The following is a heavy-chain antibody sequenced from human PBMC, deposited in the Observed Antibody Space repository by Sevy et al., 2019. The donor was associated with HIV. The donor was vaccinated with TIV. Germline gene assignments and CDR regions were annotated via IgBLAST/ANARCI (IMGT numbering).Heavy chain of an antibody. V-gene: IGHV4-38-2*02. D-gene: IGHD6-13*01. Sequence: SETLSLTCTVSGYSINNGYYWGWIRQPPGKGLEWIGTIYHSGSTYYNPSLERRVTISVDTSKNQFSLNLTSVTAADTAGYYCARDIASVDYWGQGTLVTVSS. CDR1: GYSINNGYY. CDR2: IYHSGST. J-gene: IGHJ4*02. CDR3: ARDIASVDY.